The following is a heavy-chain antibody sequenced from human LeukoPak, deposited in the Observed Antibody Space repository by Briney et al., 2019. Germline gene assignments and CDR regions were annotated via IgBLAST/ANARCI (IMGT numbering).Heavy chain of an antibody. D-gene: IGHD3-10*01. V-gene: IGHV3-23*01. CDR1: GFTFSSYA. CDR3: AKDSITMVRVVIIVFDY. J-gene: IGHJ4*02. CDR2: ISGSGGST. Sequence: GGSLRLSCAASGFTFSSYAMSWGRQAPGKGLEWVSTISGSGGSTYYADSVKGRFTISRDNSKNTLYLQMNSLRAEDTAVYYCAKDSITMVRVVIIVFDYWGQGTLVTVSS.